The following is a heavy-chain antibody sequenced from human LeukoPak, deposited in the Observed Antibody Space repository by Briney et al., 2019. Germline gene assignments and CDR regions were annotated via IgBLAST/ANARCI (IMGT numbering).Heavy chain of an antibody. CDR2: IDYSWST. CDR3: ARDRRRELLHAFDI. V-gene: IGHV4-59*01. CDR1: GGTISRNY. Sequence: PSETLSLTCTVSGGTISRNYWSWIRQPPGKGLEWIAYIDYSWSTNYNPSLKSRLTISVDESKNQFSLKLSSLPAAYPAVYYCARDRRRELLHAFDIWGQGTMVTVS. J-gene: IGHJ3*02. D-gene: IGHD1-26*01.